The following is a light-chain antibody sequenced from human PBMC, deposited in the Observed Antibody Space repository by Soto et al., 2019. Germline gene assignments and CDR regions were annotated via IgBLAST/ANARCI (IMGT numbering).Light chain of an antibody. CDR3: SSFTSNRTFV. CDR2: DVS. CDR1: SSDVGRYNY. J-gene: IGLJ2*01. Sequence: QSALAQPASVSGSRGQSITISCTGTSSDVGRYNYVSWFQQHPGKVPKLIIYDVSNWPSGVSDRFSGSKSGNTASLTISGLPAEDEADYCCSSFTSNRTFVFGTGTKLTVL. V-gene: IGLV2-14*03.